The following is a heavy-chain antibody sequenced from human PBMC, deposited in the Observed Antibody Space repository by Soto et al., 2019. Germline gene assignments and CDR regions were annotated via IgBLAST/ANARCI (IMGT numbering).Heavy chain of an antibody. CDR2: IYSGGST. CDR3: ARDCRFCPYGMDV. D-gene: IGHD2-15*01. Sequence: PGGSLRLSWAASGFTVSSNYMSWVRQAPGKGLEWVSVIYSGGSTYYADSVKGRFTISRDNSKKTLYLQMKSLRAEDTAVYYCARDCRFCPYGMDVWGKGTTVTVSS. J-gene: IGHJ6*04. V-gene: IGHV3-53*01. CDR1: GFTVSSNY.